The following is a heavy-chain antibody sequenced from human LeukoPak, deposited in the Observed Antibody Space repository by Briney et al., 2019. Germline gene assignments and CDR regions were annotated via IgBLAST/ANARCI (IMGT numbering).Heavy chain of an antibody. D-gene: IGHD2-15*01. CDR1: GGSLSGYY. CDR2: IYYSGTT. V-gene: IGHV4-59*01. CDR3: ARMGAIAGASANPDH. Sequence: SETLSLTCTVSGGSLSGYYWSWIRQPPGKGLEWIGYIYYSGTTSYNPSLRSRVTMSVDTYKNQFSLRLSSVTAADTAVYYCARMGAIAGASANPDHWGQGTLVTVSS. J-gene: IGHJ4*02.